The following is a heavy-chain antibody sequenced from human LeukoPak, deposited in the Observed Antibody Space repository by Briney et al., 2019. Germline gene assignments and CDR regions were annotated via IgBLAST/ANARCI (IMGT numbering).Heavy chain of an antibody. V-gene: IGHV4-59*11. CDR2: IHNSGSI. Sequence: SETLSLTCSVSGGSISSHYWTWTRQPPGKGLEWIGYIHNSGSINYNPSLKSRVTISVDTSRNQFSLKLTSVTAADTAMYYCARWLYSSSWSRCFDPWGQGTLVTVFS. D-gene: IGHD6-13*01. CDR3: ARWLYSSSWSRCFDP. J-gene: IGHJ5*02. CDR1: GGSISSHY.